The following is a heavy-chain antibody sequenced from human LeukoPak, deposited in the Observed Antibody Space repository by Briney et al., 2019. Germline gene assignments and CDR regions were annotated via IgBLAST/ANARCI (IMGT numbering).Heavy chain of an antibody. Sequence: ASVKVSCKASGYTFTSYYMHWVRQAPGQGLEWMGIINPSVGSTSYAQKFQGRVTMTRDTSTSTVYMELSSLRSEDTAVYYCARDLGVLLLPLTRTIPRDYYGMDVWGQGTTVTVSS. J-gene: IGHJ6*02. CDR2: INPSVGST. D-gene: IGHD1-14*01. CDR1: GYTFTSYY. CDR3: ARDLGVLLLPLTRTIPRDYYGMDV. V-gene: IGHV1-46*01.